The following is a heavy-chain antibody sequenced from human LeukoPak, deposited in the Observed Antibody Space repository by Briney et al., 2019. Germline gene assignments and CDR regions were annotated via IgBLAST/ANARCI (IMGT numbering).Heavy chain of an antibody. CDR3: ARRRDYDFDY. J-gene: IGHJ4*02. D-gene: IGHD3-22*01. V-gene: IGHV1-2*02. CDR1: GYTFTAYY. Sequence: ASVKVSCKTSGYTFTAYYMHWVRQAPGQGLEWMGWINPNSGDTNYAQDFRGRVTMTRDTSISTAYMELSRLTYDDTAVYYCARRRDYDFDYWGQGTLVTVSS. CDR2: INPNSGDT.